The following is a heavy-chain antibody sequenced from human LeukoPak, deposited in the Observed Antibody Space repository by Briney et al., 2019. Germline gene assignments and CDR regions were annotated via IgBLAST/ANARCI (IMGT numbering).Heavy chain of an antibody. D-gene: IGHD3-3*01. CDR3: ARALRFLERQIAY. J-gene: IGHJ4*02. CDR1: GFAFGRYA. V-gene: IGHV3-30-3*01. Sequence: GRSLRLSCAASGFAFGRYAMHWVRQAPGKGLEWVAVISFDGSTKYYTDSVKGRFTISRDNSKNIVYLQMTSLRAEDTAVFYCARALRFLERQIAYWGQGTLLTVSS. CDR2: ISFDGSTK.